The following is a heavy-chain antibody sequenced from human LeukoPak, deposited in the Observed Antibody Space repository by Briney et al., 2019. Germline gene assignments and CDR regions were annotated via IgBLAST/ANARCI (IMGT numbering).Heavy chain of an antibody. V-gene: IGHV3-7*01. CDR2: IKQDGSEK. D-gene: IGHD5-12*01. Sequence: QSGGSLRLSCAASGFTFSSYWMSWVRQAPGKGLEWVANIKQDGSEKYYVDSVKGRFTISRDNAKNSLYLQMNSLRAEDTAVYYCARLGHPGYIATHRAFDIWGQGTMVTVSS. J-gene: IGHJ3*02. CDR3: ARLGHPGYIATHRAFDI. CDR1: GFTFSSYW.